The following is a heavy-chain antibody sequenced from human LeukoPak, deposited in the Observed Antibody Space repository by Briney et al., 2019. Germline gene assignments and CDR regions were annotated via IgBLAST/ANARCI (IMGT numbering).Heavy chain of an antibody. CDR2: IYSGGST. CDR1: GLIVSSNY. Sequence: PGGSLRLPCAASGLIVSSNYMNWVRQAPGKGLEWVSIIYSGGSTHYADSVKGRFTVSRDDSKNTLFLQMSSLRPEDTAVYYCALGKNFGYHYFDFWGQGALVTVSS. V-gene: IGHV3-53*05. D-gene: IGHD2-2*03. CDR3: ALGKNFGYHYFDF. J-gene: IGHJ4*02.